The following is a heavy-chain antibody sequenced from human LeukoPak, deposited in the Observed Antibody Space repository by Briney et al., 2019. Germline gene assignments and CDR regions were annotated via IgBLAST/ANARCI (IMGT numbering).Heavy chain of an antibody. CDR2: INPSGGST. J-gene: IGHJ5*02. CDR3: ARDWGMGPSSSWA. D-gene: IGHD6-13*01. V-gene: IGHV1-46*01. Sequence: ASVKVSCKASGYTFTSYYMHWVRQAPGQGLEWMGIINPSGGSTSYAQKFQGRVTITADESTSTAYMELRSLKSEDTAVYYCARDWGMGPSSSWAWGQGTLVTVSS. CDR1: GYTFTSYY.